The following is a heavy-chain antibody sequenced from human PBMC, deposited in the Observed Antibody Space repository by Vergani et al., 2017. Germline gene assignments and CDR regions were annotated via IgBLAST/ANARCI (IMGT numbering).Heavy chain of an antibody. CDR1: GGSITSSSYY. CDR2: IYHSGGA. D-gene: IGHD6-13*01. V-gene: IGHV4-39*01. Sequence: QLHLQESGPGLVKPSETLSLTCTVSGGSITSSSYYWGWIRQPPGKGLEWIGNIYHSGGAYYNPSLKGRVTISVDTSKNQFSLEVTSVTAADTAMYYCASKPTGTSWYSVKYYFDFWGQGTLVAVSS. CDR3: ASKPTGTSWYSVKYYFDF. J-gene: IGHJ4*02.